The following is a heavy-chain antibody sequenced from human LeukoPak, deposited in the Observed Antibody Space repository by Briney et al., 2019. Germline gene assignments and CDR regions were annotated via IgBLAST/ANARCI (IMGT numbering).Heavy chain of an antibody. V-gene: IGHV1-2*02. CDR3: ARFSSHYGDYKVDP. D-gene: IGHD4-17*01. J-gene: IGHJ5*02. Sequence: ASVKVSCKASGYTFTGYYMHWVRQAPGQGLEWMGWINPNSGGTNYAQKFQGRVTMTTDTSASTAYMELSSLRSEDTAVYYCARFSSHYGDYKVDPWGQGTLVTVSS. CDR2: INPNSGGT. CDR1: GYTFTGYY.